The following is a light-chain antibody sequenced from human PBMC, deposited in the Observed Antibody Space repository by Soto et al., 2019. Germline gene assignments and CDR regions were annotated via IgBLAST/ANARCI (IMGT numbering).Light chain of an antibody. CDR2: GAS. Sequence: EIVMTQSPATLSVSPGERATLSCRASQSVSSDLVWYQHKLGQAPRLLMYGASTRATGIPARFSGSGSGTEFTLNISSLQPEDFATYYCQQANSFPLTFGGGTKVDIK. V-gene: IGKV3-15*01. CDR3: QQANSFPLT. CDR1: QSVSSD. J-gene: IGKJ4*01.